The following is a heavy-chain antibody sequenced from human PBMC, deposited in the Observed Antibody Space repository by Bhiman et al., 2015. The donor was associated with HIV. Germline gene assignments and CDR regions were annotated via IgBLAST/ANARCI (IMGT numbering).Heavy chain of an antibody. CDR3: AEDPIIPRGNTNYHDAFDI. CDR2: ISYDGSNK. Sequence: QVQLVESGGGVVQPGRSLRLSCAASGFTFSSYAMHWVRQAPGKGLEWVAVISYDGSNKYYADSVKGRFTISRDNSKNTLYLQMNSLRAEDTAVYYCAEDPIIPRGNTNYHDAFDIWGQGTMVTVSS. CDR1: GFTFSSYA. J-gene: IGHJ3*02. V-gene: IGHV3-30*04. D-gene: IGHD5-12*01.